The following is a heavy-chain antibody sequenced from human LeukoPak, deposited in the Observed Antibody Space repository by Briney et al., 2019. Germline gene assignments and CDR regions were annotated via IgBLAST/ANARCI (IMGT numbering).Heavy chain of an antibody. CDR3: AKGMTTVTSSPFDY. D-gene: IGHD4-11*01. J-gene: IGHJ4*02. CDR2: ISWNSGSI. CDR1: GFTFDDYA. Sequence: PGGSLRLSCAASGFTFDDYAMLWVRQAPGKGLEWVSGISWNSGSIGYADSVKGRFTISRDNAKNSLYLQMNSLRAEDMALYYCAKGMTTVTSSPFDYWGQGTLVTVSS. V-gene: IGHV3-9*03.